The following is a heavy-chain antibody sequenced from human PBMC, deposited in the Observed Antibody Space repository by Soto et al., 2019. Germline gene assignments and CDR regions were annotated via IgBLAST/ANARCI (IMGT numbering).Heavy chain of an antibody. V-gene: IGHV4-34*01. Sequence: PSETLALTSTVSGGSIRSYYWSWIRQPPGKGLEWIGEINHSGSTNYNPSLKSRVTISVDTSKNQFSLKLSSVTAADTAVYYCARGPSIAAPEASDPWGQGTLVTVSS. J-gene: IGHJ5*02. D-gene: IGHD6-6*01. CDR2: INHSGST. CDR1: GGSIRSYY. CDR3: ARGPSIAAPEASDP.